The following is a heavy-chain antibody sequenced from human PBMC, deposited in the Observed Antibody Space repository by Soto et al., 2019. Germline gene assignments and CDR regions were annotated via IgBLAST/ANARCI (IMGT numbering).Heavy chain of an antibody. CDR1: GFTFSSFG. V-gene: IGHV3-21*01. J-gene: IGHJ2*01. D-gene: IGHD1-20*01. Sequence: EEQLVESGGGLVKVGGSLRLSCAASGFTFSSFGMNWVRQAPGKGLEWVSCISRRSTYIYSADSLKGRFTISRDDAKNSLYLQINXXRXXXXXXXXXXRVXGISGTTANWYFDLWGRGTXVTVSS. CDR3: XRVXGISGTTANWYFDL. CDR2: ISRRSTYI.